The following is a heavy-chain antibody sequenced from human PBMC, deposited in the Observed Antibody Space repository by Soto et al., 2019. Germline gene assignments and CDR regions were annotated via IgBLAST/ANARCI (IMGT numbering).Heavy chain of an antibody. CDR1: GFTFSNAW. Sequence: GGSLRLSCAASGFTFSNAWMNWVRQAPGKGLEWVGRIKSKTDGGTTDYAAPVKGRFTISRDDSKNTLYLQMNSLKTEDTAVYYCTTDLEDVDIVATITEDEGYWGQGTLVTVSS. V-gene: IGHV3-15*07. D-gene: IGHD5-12*01. J-gene: IGHJ4*02. CDR2: IKSKTDGGTT. CDR3: TTDLEDVDIVATITEDEGY.